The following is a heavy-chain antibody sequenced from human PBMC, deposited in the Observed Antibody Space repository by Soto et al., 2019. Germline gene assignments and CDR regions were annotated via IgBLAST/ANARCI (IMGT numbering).Heavy chain of an antibody. J-gene: IGHJ4*02. Sequence: QVQLVESGGDVVQPGRSLRLCCAASGFMFSSYAMHWVRQAPGKGLEWIAFISYDGTNKYFADSVKGRFTISRDNSKNTLYLQMNGLRPEDTAVYYCARAPLGDFHYFDYWGQGTLVTVSS. V-gene: IGHV3-30-3*01. CDR2: ISYDGTNK. D-gene: IGHD4-17*01. CDR1: GFMFSSYA. CDR3: ARAPLGDFHYFDY.